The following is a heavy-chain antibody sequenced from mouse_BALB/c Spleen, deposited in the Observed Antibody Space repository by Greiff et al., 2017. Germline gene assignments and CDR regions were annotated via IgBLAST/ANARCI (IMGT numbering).Heavy chain of an antibody. D-gene: IGHD3-2*02. J-gene: IGHJ4*01. CDR3: ARSSRLRDYAMDY. Sequence: VQLKESGPGLVKPSQSLSLTCTVTGYSFTSDYAWYWIRQFPGNQLGWMGYISYSGSTSYNPSFKSRIPITRDTSKNQFFLQLNTVTTEDTATYYCARSSRLRDYAMDYWGQGTTVTVSS. CDR2: ISYSGST. CDR1: GYSFTSDYA. V-gene: IGHV3-2*02.